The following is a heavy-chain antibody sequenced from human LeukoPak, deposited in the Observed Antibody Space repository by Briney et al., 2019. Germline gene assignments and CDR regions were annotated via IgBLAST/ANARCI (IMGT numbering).Heavy chain of an antibody. J-gene: IGHJ4*02. V-gene: IGHV3-21*04. D-gene: IGHD3-22*01. CDR1: GFTFSSYS. CDR3: AKGLYYYDSPVGDY. CDR2: ISSSSSYT. Sequence: GGSLRLSCAASGFTFSSYSMNWVRQAPGKGLEWVSSISSSSSYTYYADSAKGRFTISRDNSKNTLYLQMNSLRAEDTAVYYCAKGLYYYDSPVGDYWGQGTLVTVSS.